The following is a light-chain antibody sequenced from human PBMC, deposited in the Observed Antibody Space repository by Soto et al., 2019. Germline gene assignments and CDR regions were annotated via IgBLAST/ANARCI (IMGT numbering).Light chain of an antibody. CDR3: QQYNNWTYT. CDR1: QSVSSN. V-gene: IGKV3-15*01. Sequence: EIVMTQSPATLSVSPGERATLSCRASQSVSSNLAWYQQKPGQAPRLLIYGASTRATSIPARFSDSRSGTEFTLTISSLQSEDFAVYYCQQYNNWTYTFGQGTKLEIK. CDR2: GAS. J-gene: IGKJ2*01.